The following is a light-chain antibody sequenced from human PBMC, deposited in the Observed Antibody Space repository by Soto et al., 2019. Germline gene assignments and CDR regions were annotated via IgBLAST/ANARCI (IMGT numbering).Light chain of an antibody. CDR2: GAS. CDR3: QQYNQWPPTWT. Sequence: EIVMTQSPGTLSVSPGERVTVSCRASQYVHTSLAWYQQKSGQAPRLLIYGASTRAPGVPVRFSGSGSGTEFTLTIDSLQSEDSAVYSCQQYNQWPPTWTFGQGTKVEI. CDR1: QYVHTS. V-gene: IGKV3-15*01. J-gene: IGKJ1*01.